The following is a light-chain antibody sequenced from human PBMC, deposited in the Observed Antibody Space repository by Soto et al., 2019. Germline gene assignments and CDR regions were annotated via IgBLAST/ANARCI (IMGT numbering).Light chain of an antibody. CDR1: RRDVGIYNY. CDR3: CSYAGNYTLL. J-gene: IGLJ2*01. V-gene: IGLV2-11*01. Sequence: QSALTQPRSVSGSPGQSVTVSCTGTRRDVGIYNYVSWYQQRPGTAPKVMIYDVTKRPSGVPDRFSGSKSANTASLTISGLQADDEADYYCCSYAGNYTLLFGGGTKVTVL. CDR2: DVT.